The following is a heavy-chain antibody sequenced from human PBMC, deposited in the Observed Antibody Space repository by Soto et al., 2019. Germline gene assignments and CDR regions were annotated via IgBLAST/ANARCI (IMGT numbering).Heavy chain of an antibody. CDR1: GYSFASSW. V-gene: IGHV5-51*01. D-gene: IGHD5-12*01. Sequence: GESLKISCKGSGYSFASSWIGWVRQMPGKGLEWMGIIYPGGSDTRYSPSFQGQVTISADKSIGTAYLQWSSLKASDTAMYYCARRGDSGYEYFDYWGQGTQVTVSS. CDR3: ARRGDSGYEYFDY. J-gene: IGHJ4*02. CDR2: IYPGGSDT.